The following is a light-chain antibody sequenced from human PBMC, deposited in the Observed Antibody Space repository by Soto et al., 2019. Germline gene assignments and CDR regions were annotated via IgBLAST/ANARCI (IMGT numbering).Light chain of an antibody. Sequence: EIVLTQSPGTLSLSPGERATLSCRASQSVSSSYLAWYQQKPGQAPRLLIYGASSRATGIPDRFSGSGSGTDFILTIHRLEPEDFAVYYCQQYGTSPRYTFGQGTKLEIK. CDR1: QSVSSSY. CDR2: GAS. V-gene: IGKV3-20*01. CDR3: QQYGTSPRYT. J-gene: IGKJ2*01.